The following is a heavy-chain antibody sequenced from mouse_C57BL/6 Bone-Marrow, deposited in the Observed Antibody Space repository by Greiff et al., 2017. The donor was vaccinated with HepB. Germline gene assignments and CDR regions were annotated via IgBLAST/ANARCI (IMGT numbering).Heavy chain of an antibody. CDR1: GFNITDYY. CDR2: IDPEDGDT. D-gene: IGHD2-1*01. CDR3: TRVGLLWKGGFAY. Sequence: EVQLQESGAELVRPGASVKLSCTASGFNITDYYMNWVKQRPEQGLEWIGRIDPEDGDTDYAPKFQGKATMTADTSSNTAYLQLSSLTSEDTAVYYCTRVGLLWKGGFAYWGQGTLVTVSA. V-gene: IGHV14-1*01. J-gene: IGHJ3*01.